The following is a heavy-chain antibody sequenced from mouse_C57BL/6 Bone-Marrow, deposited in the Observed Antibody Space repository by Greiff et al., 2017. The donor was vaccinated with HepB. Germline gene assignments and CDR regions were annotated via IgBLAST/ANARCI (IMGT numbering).Heavy chain of an antibody. J-gene: IGHJ4*01. CDR3: AKWLEGAMDY. V-gene: IGHV1-9*01. Sequence: VKLQESGAELMKPGASVKISCKATGFTLSNYWIEWIKQRPGQGLEWIGEILPGSHTSYNEKFKGKATFSADISSNTAYMQLSSLTSEDSAVYYCAKWLEGAMDYWGQGTSVTVSS. CDR2: ILPGSHT. D-gene: IGHD2-2*01. CDR1: GFTLSNYW.